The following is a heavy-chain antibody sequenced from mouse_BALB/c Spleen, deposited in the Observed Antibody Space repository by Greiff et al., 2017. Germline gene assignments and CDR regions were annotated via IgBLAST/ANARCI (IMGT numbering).Heavy chain of an antibody. CDR2: ISYDGSN. J-gene: IGHJ3*01. CDR1: GYSITSGYY. CDR3: ARDRGNYGFAY. D-gene: IGHD2-1*01. Sequence: EVLLVESGPGLVKPSQSLSLTCSVTGYSITSGYYWNWIRQFPGNKLEWMGYISYDGSNNYNPSLNNRISITRDTSKNQFFLKLNSVTTEDTATYYCARDRGNYGFAYWGQGTLVTVSA. V-gene: IGHV3-6*02.